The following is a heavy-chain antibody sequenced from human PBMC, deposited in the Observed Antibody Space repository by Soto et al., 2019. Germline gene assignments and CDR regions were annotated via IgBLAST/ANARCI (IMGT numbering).Heavy chain of an antibody. CDR2: ISGSGGST. CDR1: GFTFSSYA. V-gene: IGHV3-23*01. Sequence: GSLRLSCAASGFTFSSYAMSWVRQAPGKGLEWVPAISGSGGSTYYADSVKGRFTISRDNSKNTLYLQMNSLRADDTAVYYCAKIGYYDFWSGPYQNYGMDVWGQGTTVTVSS. J-gene: IGHJ6*02. CDR3: AKIGYYDFWSGPYQNYGMDV. D-gene: IGHD3-3*01.